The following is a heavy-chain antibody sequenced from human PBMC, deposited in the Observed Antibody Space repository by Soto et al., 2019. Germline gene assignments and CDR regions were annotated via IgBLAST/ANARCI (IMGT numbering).Heavy chain of an antibody. V-gene: IGHV4-30-4*01. Sequence: SETLSLTCSVSGDSISSVDYFWAWIRQPPGQALEYIGYIYKSATTYYNPSFESRVAISLDTSKSQFSLNVTSVTAADTAVYFCARGRYCLTGRCFPNWFDSWGQGTQVTVSS. CDR2: IYKSATT. J-gene: IGHJ5*01. CDR3: ARGRYCLTGRCFPNWFDS. D-gene: IGHD2-15*01. CDR1: GDSISSVDYF.